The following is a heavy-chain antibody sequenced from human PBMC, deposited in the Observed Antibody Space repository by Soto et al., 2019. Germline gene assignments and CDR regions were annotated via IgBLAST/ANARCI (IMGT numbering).Heavy chain of an antibody. CDR1: GYTFTNY. CDR3: SRENWSYVD. J-gene: IGHJ4*02. D-gene: IGHD1-26*01. Sequence: QAQLVQSGAEAKRPGTSVKVSCKVSGYTFTNYFHWIRQAPGQALEWMGWMNPNDADTEYARKSQSRVPLPRDTSLTTADLELSSLTSVDTAIYYCSRENWSYVDWGQGTLVTASP. V-gene: IGHV1-2*02. CDR2: MNPNDADT.